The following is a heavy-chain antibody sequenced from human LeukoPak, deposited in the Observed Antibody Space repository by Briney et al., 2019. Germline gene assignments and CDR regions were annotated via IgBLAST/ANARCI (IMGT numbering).Heavy chain of an antibody. Sequence: SVKVSRKASGGTFSSYAISWVRQAPGQGLEWMGRIIPILGIANYAQKFQGRVTITADKSTSTAYMELSSLRSEDTAVYYCARYYYGSGSYYSLDYWGQGTLVTVSS. CDR3: ARYYYGSGSYYSLDY. V-gene: IGHV1-69*04. D-gene: IGHD3-10*01. J-gene: IGHJ4*02. CDR2: IIPILGIA. CDR1: GGTFSSYA.